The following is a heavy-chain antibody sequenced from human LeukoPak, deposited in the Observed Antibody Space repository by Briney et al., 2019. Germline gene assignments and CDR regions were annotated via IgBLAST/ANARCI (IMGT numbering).Heavy chain of an antibody. D-gene: IGHD3-22*01. CDR3: ARNYYDSSGYYLFDVFDI. Sequence: PSETLSLTCTVSGDSVSSGYYYWSWIRQPPGKGLEWIGNIYYTGSTNYNPSLKSRVTISVDTSKNQFSLKLNSVTAADMAVYYCARNYYDSSGYYLFDVFDIWGQGTMVTVSS. V-gene: IGHV4-61*01. CDR2: IYYTGST. CDR1: GDSVSSGYYY. J-gene: IGHJ3*02.